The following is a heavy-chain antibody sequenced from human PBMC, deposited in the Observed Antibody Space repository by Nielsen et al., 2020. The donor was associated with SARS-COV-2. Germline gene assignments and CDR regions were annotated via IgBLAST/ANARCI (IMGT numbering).Heavy chain of an antibody. Sequence: GESLKISCAASGFTFRIYGMHWVRQAPGRGLEWVAVITYDGSNKYYAESVKGRFTISRDNSKNTLYLQMNSLRAEDTAVYYCARGGFAAALAFDIWGQGTMVTVSS. CDR1: GFTFRIYG. J-gene: IGHJ3*02. CDR3: ARGGFAAALAFDI. V-gene: IGHV3-30*03. CDR2: ITYDGSNK. D-gene: IGHD6-13*01.